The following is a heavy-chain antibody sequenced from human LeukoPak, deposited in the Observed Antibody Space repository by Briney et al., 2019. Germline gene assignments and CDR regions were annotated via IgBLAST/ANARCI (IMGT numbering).Heavy chain of an antibody. D-gene: IGHD3-10*01. Sequence: GGSLRLSCAASGFTFSNAWMTWVRQVPGKGLEWVGRIKSKTDGGTTDYAAPVKGRFTISRDDSQNTLYLQMNSLKTEDTAVYYCTTDLGITMVRGVIGDAFDIWGQGTMVTVSS. J-gene: IGHJ3*02. CDR1: GFTFSNAW. CDR2: IKSKTDGGTT. V-gene: IGHV3-15*01. CDR3: TTDLGITMVRGVIGDAFDI.